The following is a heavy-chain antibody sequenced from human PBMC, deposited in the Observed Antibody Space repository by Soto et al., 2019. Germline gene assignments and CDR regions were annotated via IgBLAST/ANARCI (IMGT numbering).Heavy chain of an antibody. V-gene: IGHV3-23*01. J-gene: IGHJ4*02. Sequence: EVQLLESAGALVQPGVSLSLSCAASGFTFSNYAMSWARQAPGKGLEWVSTFTRSGSTLYAESVRGRFTISRDNSKNTLFLQMKTVGAEDTAIYYCAREYVPGSPTFDSWGLGTLVTFSS. CDR1: GFTFSNYA. CDR2: FTRSGST. D-gene: IGHD3-10*01. CDR3: AREYVPGSPTFDS.